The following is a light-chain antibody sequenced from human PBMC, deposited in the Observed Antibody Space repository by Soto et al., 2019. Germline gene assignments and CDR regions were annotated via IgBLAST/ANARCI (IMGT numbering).Light chain of an antibody. V-gene: IGKV3-15*01. CDR3: QQRKNWPPT. Sequence: DKVMTQSPATLSVSPGERATLSCRASQSVSSNLAWYQQKPGQAPRLLIYAASTRATDIPARFSGSGSGTEFTLTISSLQSEDFAIYYCQQRKNWPPTFGQGTKLEI. CDR2: AAS. J-gene: IGKJ2*01. CDR1: QSVSSN.